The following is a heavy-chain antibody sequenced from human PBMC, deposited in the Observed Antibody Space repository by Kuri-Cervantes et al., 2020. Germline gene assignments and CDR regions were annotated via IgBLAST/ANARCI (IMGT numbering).Heavy chain of an antibody. CDR2: VYYSGST. Sequence: SETLSLTCTVSGGSISSRSYYWGWIRQPPGKGLEWIATVYYSGSTNYNPSLKSRVTISVDTSKNQFSLQLTSVTAADTAVYFCARDGGNFVGNFDYWGQGILVTVSS. D-gene: IGHD4-23*01. CDR3: ARDGGNFVGNFDY. J-gene: IGHJ4*02. V-gene: IGHV4-39*07. CDR1: GGSISSRSYY.